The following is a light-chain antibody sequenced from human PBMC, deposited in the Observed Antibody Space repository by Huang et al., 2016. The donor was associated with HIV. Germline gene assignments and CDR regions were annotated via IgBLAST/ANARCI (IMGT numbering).Light chain of an antibody. Sequence: EIVMTQSPATLSVSPGERATLSCRASQGVGDNLAWYQQKPDQAPRLLIYGVSTRATNVPPRFSGSGSGTDFTLTISSLQSEDFALYYCQHYYNLPYTFGHGTRLETK. CDR3: QHYYNLPYT. V-gene: IGKV3-15*01. CDR2: GVS. CDR1: QGVGDN. J-gene: IGKJ2*01.